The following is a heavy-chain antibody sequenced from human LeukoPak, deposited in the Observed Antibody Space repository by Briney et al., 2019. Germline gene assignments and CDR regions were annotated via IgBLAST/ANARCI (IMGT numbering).Heavy chain of an antibody. CDR1: GGTFSSYA. CDR2: IIPILGIA. CDR3: ASILGPLRNPAGYSGYDLWYGMDV. V-gene: IGHV1-69*04. J-gene: IGHJ6*02. Sequence: SVKLSCKASGGTFSSYAISWVRQAPGQGLEWMGRIIPILGIANYAQKFRGRVTITADKSTSTAYMELSSLRSEDTAVYYCASILGPLRNPAGYSGYDLWYGMDVWGQGTTVTVSS. D-gene: IGHD5-12*01.